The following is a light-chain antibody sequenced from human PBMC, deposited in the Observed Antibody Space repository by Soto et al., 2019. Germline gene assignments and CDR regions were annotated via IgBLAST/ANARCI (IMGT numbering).Light chain of an antibody. Sequence: EIVLTHSPGTLSFFPGERATLSCRASRSVTNNYLAWHQQKPGQAPRLXIHGASSRATGIPDRFSGSGSGTEFTLTISRLESEDFAVYYCQQYGSSPITFGQGTRLEIK. V-gene: IGKV3-20*01. J-gene: IGKJ5*01. CDR1: RSVTNNY. CDR2: GAS. CDR3: QQYGSSPIT.